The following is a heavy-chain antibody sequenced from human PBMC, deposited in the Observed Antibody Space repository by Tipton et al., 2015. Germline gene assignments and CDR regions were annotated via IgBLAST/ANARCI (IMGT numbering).Heavy chain of an antibody. CDR1: GDNVSSHTAA. CDR3: AREVSGVWSFNY. CDR2: TYYRSKWYD. D-gene: IGHD6-19*01. J-gene: IGHJ4*02. V-gene: IGHV6-1*01. Sequence: GLVKPSQTLSLTCVISGDNVSSHTAAWNWIRQSPSGGLEWLGRTYYRSKWYDDYSVSVKGRIIIDPDTSKNQFSLRLHSVTPEDTAVYFCAREVSGVWSFNYWGQGTLVTV.